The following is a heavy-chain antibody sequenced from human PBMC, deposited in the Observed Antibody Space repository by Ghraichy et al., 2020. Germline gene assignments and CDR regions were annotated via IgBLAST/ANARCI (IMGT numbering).Heavy chain of an antibody. V-gene: IGHV4-31*03. J-gene: IGHJ5*02. D-gene: IGHD3-3*01. Sequence: LSLTCTVSGGSISSGGYYWSWIRQHPGKGLEWIGYIYYSGSTYYNPSLKSRVTISVDTSKNQFSLKLSSVTAADTAVYYCARSNLLRFLDGNWFDPWGQGTLVTVSS. CDR2: IYYSGST. CDR1: GGSISSGGYY. CDR3: ARSNLLRFLDGNWFDP.